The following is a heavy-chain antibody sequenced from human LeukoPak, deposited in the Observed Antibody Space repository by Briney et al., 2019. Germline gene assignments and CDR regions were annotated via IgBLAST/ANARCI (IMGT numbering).Heavy chain of an antibody. Sequence: GGSLRLSCAASGFSFSSYAMAWVRQGPGKGLEWVSAVSGGGGTNYADAVKGRVTISRDNSKNTLYLQPNSLRAEDTATYYCAKGSSSSWYNFDCWGRGTLVTVSS. D-gene: IGHD6-13*01. CDR1: GFSFSSYA. CDR2: VSGGGGT. J-gene: IGHJ4*02. V-gene: IGHV3-23*01. CDR3: AKGSSSSWYNFDC.